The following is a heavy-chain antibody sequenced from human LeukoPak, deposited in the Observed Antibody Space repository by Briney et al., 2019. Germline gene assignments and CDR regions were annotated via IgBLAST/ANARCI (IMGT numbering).Heavy chain of an antibody. D-gene: IGHD6-19*01. Sequence: QTGGSLRLSCAASGFPFSSYAMRWARQAPGEGREWVSAISGSGGSTYYADSVKGRFTISRDNSKNTLYLQMNSLRAEDTAVYYCAKSIAVAGTIVDYWGQGTLVTVSS. CDR2: ISGSGGST. CDR1: GFPFSSYA. CDR3: AKSIAVAGTIVDY. V-gene: IGHV3-23*01. J-gene: IGHJ4*02.